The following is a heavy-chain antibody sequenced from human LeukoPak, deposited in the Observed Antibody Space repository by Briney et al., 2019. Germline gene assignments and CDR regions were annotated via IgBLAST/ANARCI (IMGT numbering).Heavy chain of an antibody. CDR1: GYSISSGYY. Sequence: SETLSLTCTVSGYSISSGYYWGWIRQPPGKGLEWIGSIYHSGSTYYNPSLKSRVTISVDTSKNQFSLKLSSVTAADTAVYYCAREVQVWELLPWYFDLWGRGTLVTVSS. CDR3: AREVQVWELLPWYFDL. J-gene: IGHJ2*01. CDR2: IYHSGST. V-gene: IGHV4-38-2*02. D-gene: IGHD1-26*01.